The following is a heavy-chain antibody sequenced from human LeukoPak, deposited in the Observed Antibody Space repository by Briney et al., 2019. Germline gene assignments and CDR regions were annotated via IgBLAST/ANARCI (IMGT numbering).Heavy chain of an antibody. J-gene: IGHJ6*03. V-gene: IGHV3-48*01. CDR2: ISSSSSTI. CDR3: ARYYDFWSGYHYIDV. D-gene: IGHD3-3*01. Sequence: PGGSLRLSCADSGFTFSSYSMNWVRQAPGKGLEWVSYISSSSSTIYYADSVKGRFTISRDNAKNSLYLQMNSLRAEDTAVYYCARYYDFWSGYHYIDVWGKGIPVTVSS. CDR1: GFTFSSYS.